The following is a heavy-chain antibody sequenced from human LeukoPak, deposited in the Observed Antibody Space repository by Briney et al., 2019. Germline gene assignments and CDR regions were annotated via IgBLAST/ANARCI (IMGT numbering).Heavy chain of an antibody. CDR2: ISTSSRYI. D-gene: IGHD2-2*01. Sequence: GGSLRLSCAASGFTLSTFDMNWVRQAPGKGLEWASSISTSSRYIYYRDSVKGRFTISRDDAKNSLYLQMNSLTVEDTAVYYCARADCSGSTCYLRHSWFDPWGQGTLVTVSS. CDR3: ARADCSGSTCYLRHSWFDP. CDR1: GFTLSTFD. V-gene: IGHV3-21*06. J-gene: IGHJ5*02.